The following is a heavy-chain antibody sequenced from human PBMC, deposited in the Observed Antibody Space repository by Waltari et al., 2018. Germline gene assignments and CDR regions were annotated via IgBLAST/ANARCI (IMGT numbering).Heavy chain of an antibody. CDR3: ARDGWTQTSCFTDY. CDR2: IKQDGSEK. Sequence: EVQLVESGGGLVQPGGSLRLSCAASGFTFSSYWMSWVRQAPGKGLEWVANIKQDGSEKYYVDSVKGRFTISRDNAKNSLYLQMNSLRAEDTAVYYCARDGWTQTSCFTDYWGQGTLVTVSS. J-gene: IGHJ4*02. CDR1: GFTFSSYW. D-gene: IGHD2-2*01. V-gene: IGHV3-7*01.